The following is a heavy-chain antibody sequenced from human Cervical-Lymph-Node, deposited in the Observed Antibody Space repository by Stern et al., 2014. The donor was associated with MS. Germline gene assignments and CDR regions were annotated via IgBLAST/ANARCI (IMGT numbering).Heavy chain of an antibody. Sequence: QLQLQESGPGLVKPSQTLSLTCTVSGGSISSGSDYWSWIRQPVGKGLEWIGRIHPSGTAYYTPSPKSRVTLSTDTSRNQFSLELNSATAADTAIYYCASGYRIFDYWGQGILVTVSS. CDR2: IHPSGTA. D-gene: IGHD5-18*01. CDR3: ASGYRIFDY. J-gene: IGHJ4*02. CDR1: GGSISSGSDY. V-gene: IGHV4-61*02.